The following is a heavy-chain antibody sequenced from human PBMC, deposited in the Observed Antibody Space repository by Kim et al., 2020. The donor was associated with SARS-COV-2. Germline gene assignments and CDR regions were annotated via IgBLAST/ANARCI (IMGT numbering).Heavy chain of an antibody. CDR2: IYFSGST. Sequence: SETLSLTCTVSGGFISSYYWSWIRQPPGKGLEWIGYIYFSGSTNYNPSLKSRFTISVDTSKNQFSLKLSSVTAADTAVFYCARWFDLWGQGSLVTVSS. V-gene: IGHV4-59*01. CDR3: ARWFDL. J-gene: IGHJ5*02. CDR1: GGFISSYY.